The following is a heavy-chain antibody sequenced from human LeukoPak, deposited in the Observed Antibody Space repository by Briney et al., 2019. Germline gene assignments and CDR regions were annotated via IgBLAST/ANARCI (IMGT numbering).Heavy chain of an antibody. D-gene: IGHD1-26*01. CDR2: IISGGTT. J-gene: IGHJ4*02. CDR1: GFTFSNYD. V-gene: IGHV3-23*01. Sequence: GGSLRLSCVASGFTFSNYDMNWVRQAPGKGLEWVSGIISGGTTYYADTVRGRFTISRDNSKNTLYLQMNSLRAEDTAVYYCANEGATAGPTRFDYWGQGTLVTVSS. CDR3: ANEGATAGPTRFDY.